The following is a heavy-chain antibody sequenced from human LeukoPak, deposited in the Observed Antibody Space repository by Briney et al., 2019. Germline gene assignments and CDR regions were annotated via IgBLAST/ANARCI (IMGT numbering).Heavy chain of an antibody. J-gene: IGHJ4*02. V-gene: IGHV4-39*01. CDR3: ARHYSYYDEGYFDY. Sequence: PSETLSLTCTVSGGSISSSSYYWGWIRQPPGKGLEWVGSIYYSGSTNYNPSLKSRVTISVDTSKNQFSLKMSSVTAADTAMSYCARHYSYYDEGYFDYWGQGTLVTVSS. CDR2: IYYSGST. D-gene: IGHD5-12*01. CDR1: GGSISSSSYY.